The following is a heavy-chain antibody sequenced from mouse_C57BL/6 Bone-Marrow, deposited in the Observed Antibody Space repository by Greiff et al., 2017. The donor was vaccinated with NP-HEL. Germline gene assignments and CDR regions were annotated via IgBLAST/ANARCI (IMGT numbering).Heavy chain of an antibody. V-gene: IGHV1-81*01. CDR2: IYPRSGNT. D-gene: IGHD1-1*01. CDR3: ARSGYYGRGYAMDY. CDR1: GYTFTSYG. J-gene: IGHJ4*01. Sequence: QVQLQQSGAELARPGASVKLSCKASGYTFTSYGISWVKQRTGQGLEWIGEIYPRSGNTYYNEKFKGKPTLTADKSSSTAYMELRSLTSEDSAVYFCARSGYYGRGYAMDYWGQGTSVTVSS.